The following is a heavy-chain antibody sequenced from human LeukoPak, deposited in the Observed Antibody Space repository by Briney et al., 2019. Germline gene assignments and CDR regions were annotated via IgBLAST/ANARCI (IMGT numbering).Heavy chain of an antibody. CDR3: ARDDYDFWSGGLGDAFDI. Sequence: GGSLRLSCAASGFTFSSYAMHWVRQAPGKGLEWVAVISYDGSNKYYADSVKGRFTISRDNSKNTLYLQMNSLRAEDTAVYYCARDDYDFWSGGLGDAFDIWGQGTMVTVSS. CDR1: GFTFSSYA. CDR2: ISYDGSNK. V-gene: IGHV3-30-3*01. J-gene: IGHJ3*02. D-gene: IGHD3-3*01.